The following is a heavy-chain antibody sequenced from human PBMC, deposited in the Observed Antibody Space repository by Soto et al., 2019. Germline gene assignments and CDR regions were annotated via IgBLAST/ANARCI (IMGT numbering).Heavy chain of an antibody. J-gene: IGHJ4*02. CDR3: ARDKSPYYDILTGYSSRRVFDY. CDR1: GGSISSGGYY. D-gene: IGHD3-9*01. Sequence: SETLSLTCTVSGGSISSGGYYWSWIRQHPGKGLEWIGYIYYSGSTYYNPSLKSRVTISVDTSKNQFSLKLSSVTAADTAVYYCARDKSPYYDILTGYSSRRVFDYWGQGTLVTVSS. V-gene: IGHV4-31*03. CDR2: IYYSGST.